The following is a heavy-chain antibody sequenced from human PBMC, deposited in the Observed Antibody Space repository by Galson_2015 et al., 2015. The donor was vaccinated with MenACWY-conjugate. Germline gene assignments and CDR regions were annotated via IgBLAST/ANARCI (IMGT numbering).Heavy chain of an antibody. Sequence: SLRLSCAVSGFSVTDNCLSWVRQAPGKGPEWIAMVDRVGATIYADSVMGGFTVSRDNFKNTFILQMNSLRVEDTAVYRCSRGYDWCSYFRAWGQGAQVTVSS. CDR3: SRGYDWCSYFRA. D-gene: IGHD2-8*01. CDR1: GFSVTDNC. V-gene: IGHV3-53*01. CDR2: VDRVGAT. J-gene: IGHJ5*02.